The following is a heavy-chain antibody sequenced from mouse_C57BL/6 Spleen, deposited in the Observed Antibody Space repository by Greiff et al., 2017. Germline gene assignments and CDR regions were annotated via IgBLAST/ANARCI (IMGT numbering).Heavy chain of an antibody. CDR1: GFSFNTYA. CDR2: IRSKSNNYAT. V-gene: IGHV10-1*01. D-gene: IGHD6-1*01. CDR3: VRGHGYYAMDY. Sequence: DVKLVESGGGLVQPKGSLKLSCAASGFSFNTYAMNWVRQAPGKGLEWVARIRSKSNNYATYYADSVKDRFTISRDDSESMLYLQMNNLKTEDTAMYYCVRGHGYYAMDYWGQGTSVTVSS. J-gene: IGHJ4*01.